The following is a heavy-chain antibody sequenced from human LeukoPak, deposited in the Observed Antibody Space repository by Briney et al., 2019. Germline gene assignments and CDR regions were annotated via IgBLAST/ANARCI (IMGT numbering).Heavy chain of an antibody. CDR1: GGSISSYY. Sequence: PSETLSLTCTVSGGSISSYYWSWIRQPAGKGLEWIGRIYTSGSTNYNPSLKSRVTISVDTSKNQFSLKLSSVTAADTAVYYCARDLYYYDSSGSDGYYYYYMDVWGKGTTVTISS. D-gene: IGHD3-22*01. CDR3: ARDLYYYDSSGSDGYYYYYMDV. J-gene: IGHJ6*03. V-gene: IGHV4-4*07. CDR2: IYTSGST.